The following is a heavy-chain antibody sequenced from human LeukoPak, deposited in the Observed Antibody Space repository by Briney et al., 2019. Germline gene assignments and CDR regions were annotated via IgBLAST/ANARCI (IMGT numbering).Heavy chain of an antibody. Sequence: SETLSLTCTVSGGSISSYYWSWIRQPPGKGLEWIGYIYYSGSTNYNPSLKSRVTISVDTSKNQFSLKLSSVTAADTAVYYCAREISSNSHRRFDYWGQGTLVTVSS. CDR1: GGSISSYY. V-gene: IGHV4-59*01. CDR3: AREISSNSHRRFDY. CDR2: IYYSGST. J-gene: IGHJ4*02. D-gene: IGHD2-15*01.